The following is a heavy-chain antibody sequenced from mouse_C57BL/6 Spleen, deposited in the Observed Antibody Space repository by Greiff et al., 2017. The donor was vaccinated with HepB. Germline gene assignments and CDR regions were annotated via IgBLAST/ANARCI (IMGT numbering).Heavy chain of an antibody. V-gene: IGHV1-80*01. J-gene: IGHJ2*01. D-gene: IGHD3-3*01. Sequence: QVQLQQSGAELVKPGASVKISCKASGYAFTSYWMNWVKQRPGKGLEWIGQIYPGDGDTNYKGKFKGKATLTADKSSSTAYMQLSSLTSEDSAVYDSARDQGSLYFEDGGEGTTLTVAS. CDR3: ARDQGSLYFED. CDR1: GYAFTSYW. CDR2: IYPGDGDT.